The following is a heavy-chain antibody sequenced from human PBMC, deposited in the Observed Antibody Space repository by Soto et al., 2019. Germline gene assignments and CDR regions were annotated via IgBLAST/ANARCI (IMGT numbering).Heavy chain of an antibody. Sequence: GASVKVSCKASGYTFTSYAMHWVRQAPGQRLEWMGWIIAILGITKYAQKFQGRVTITRDTSTSTAYMELSSLRSEDTAVYYCVTTDYWGQGTLVTVSS. CDR2: IIAILGIT. J-gene: IGHJ4*02. CDR1: GYTFTSYA. V-gene: IGHV1-3*01. CDR3: VTTDY.